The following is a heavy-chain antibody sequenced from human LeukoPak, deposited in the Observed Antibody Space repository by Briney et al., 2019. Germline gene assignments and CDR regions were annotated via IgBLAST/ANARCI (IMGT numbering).Heavy chain of an antibody. D-gene: IGHD1-26*01. Sequence: SETLSLTCAVYGGSFSGYYWSWIRQPPGKGLEWIGEINHSGSTNYNPSLKSRVTISVDTSKNQFSLKLSSVTAADTAVYYCARRVGATHFDYWGQGTLVTVSS. CDR3: ARRVGATHFDY. V-gene: IGHV4-34*01. J-gene: IGHJ4*02. CDR1: GGSFSGYY. CDR2: INHSGST.